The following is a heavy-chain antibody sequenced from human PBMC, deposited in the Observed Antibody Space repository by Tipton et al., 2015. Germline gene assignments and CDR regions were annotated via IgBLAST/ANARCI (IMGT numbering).Heavy chain of an antibody. CDR3: ARSEDSFGLGTLGY. Sequence: TLSLTCTVSGGSISSGGYYWSWIRQHPGKGLEWIGYFYYDGSTYYTPSLKSRVTISVDTSTNHFSLNLSSVTAADTAVYYCARSEDSFGLGTLGYWGQGTLFTVPS. CDR2: FYYDGST. D-gene: IGHD3-10*01. J-gene: IGHJ4*02. V-gene: IGHV4-31*03. CDR1: GGSISSGGYY.